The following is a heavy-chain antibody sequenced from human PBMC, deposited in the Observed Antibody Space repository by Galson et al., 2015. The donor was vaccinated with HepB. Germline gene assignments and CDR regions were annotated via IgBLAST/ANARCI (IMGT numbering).Heavy chain of an antibody. V-gene: IGHV1-69*06. CDR2: IIPIFGTA. Sequence: SVKVSCKASGGTFSSYAISWVRQAPGQGLEWMGGIIPIFGTANYAQKFQGRVTITADKSTSTAYMELSSLRSEDTAVYYCARVQANTAMVVFPLDYYGMDVWGQGTTVTVSS. CDR3: ARVQANTAMVVFPLDYYGMDV. CDR1: GGTFSSYA. D-gene: IGHD5-18*01. J-gene: IGHJ6*02.